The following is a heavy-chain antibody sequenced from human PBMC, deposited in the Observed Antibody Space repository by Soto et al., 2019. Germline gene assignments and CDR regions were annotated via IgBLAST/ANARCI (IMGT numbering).Heavy chain of an antibody. CDR2: ISWNSGSI. V-gene: IGHV3-9*01. CDR1: GFTFDDYA. J-gene: IGHJ4*02. CDR3: ASPGSGGFDY. D-gene: IGHD1-26*01. Sequence: VQLVESGGGLVQPGRSLRLSCAASGFTFDDYAMHWVRQAPGKGLEWVSGISWNSGSIGYADSVKGRFTISRDNAKNSVYLQMNCLRAEDTALYYCASPGSGGFDYWGQGTLVTVSS.